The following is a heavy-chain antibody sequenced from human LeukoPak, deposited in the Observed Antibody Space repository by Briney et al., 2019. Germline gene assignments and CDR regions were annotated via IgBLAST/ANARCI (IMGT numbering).Heavy chain of an antibody. D-gene: IGHD5-12*01. CDR1: VFTYRSYC. CDR2: ISSCSSHI. CDR3: ARDPSGYDIDF. V-gene: IGHV3-21*01. J-gene: IGHJ4*02. Sequence: GGSLRLSCAVSVFTYRSYCTNGVRQAPGKGLEWVSSISSCSSHIYYADSVKGRFTISRDNAKNTLYLQMNSLRAEDTAVYYCARDPSGYDIDFGREGTLVTVSS.